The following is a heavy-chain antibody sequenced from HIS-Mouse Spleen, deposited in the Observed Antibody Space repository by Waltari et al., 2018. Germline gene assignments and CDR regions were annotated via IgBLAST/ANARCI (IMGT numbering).Heavy chain of an antibody. CDR3: ARGVVAGDAFDI. CDR1: GFTFSSYA. Sequence: QVQLVESGGGVVQPGRSLRLSCAASGFTFSSYAMHWVRQAPGKRLEWVAVISYDGSNKYYADSVKGRFTISRDNSKNTLYLQMNSLRAEDTAVYYCARGVVAGDAFDIWGQGTMVTVSS. D-gene: IGHD6-19*01. CDR2: ISYDGSNK. J-gene: IGHJ3*02. V-gene: IGHV3-30*04.